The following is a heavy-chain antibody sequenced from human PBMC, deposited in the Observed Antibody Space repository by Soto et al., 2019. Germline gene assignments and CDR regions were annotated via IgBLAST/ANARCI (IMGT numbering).Heavy chain of an antibody. CDR1: GFTFSSYA. D-gene: IGHD3-9*01. V-gene: IGHV3-23*01. Sequence: PGGSLRLSCAASGFTFSSYAMSWVRQAPGKGLEWVSAISGSGGSTYYADSVKGRFTISRDNSKNTLYLQMNSLRAEDTAVYYCAKNLRRGLRYFDWSRATFDIWGQGTMVTVSS. J-gene: IGHJ3*02. CDR3: AKNLRRGLRYFDWSRATFDI. CDR2: ISGSGGST.